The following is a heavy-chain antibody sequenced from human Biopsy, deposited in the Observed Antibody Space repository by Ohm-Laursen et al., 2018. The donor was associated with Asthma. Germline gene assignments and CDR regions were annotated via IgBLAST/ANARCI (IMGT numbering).Heavy chain of an antibody. V-gene: IGHV1-69*13. Sequence: ASVKVSCKAPGGTFSNFAISWVRQAPGQGLEWLGGIMTVFGTTNYAQKFQGRVTITADESTSTAYMEVTSLRSEDTAIYYCARCQVGYSSGWSLLLKKIYYSGMDVWGQGTVATVSS. CDR1: GGTFSNFA. CDR3: ARCQVGYSSGWSLLLKKIYYSGMDV. J-gene: IGHJ6*02. CDR2: IMTVFGTT. D-gene: IGHD6-19*01.